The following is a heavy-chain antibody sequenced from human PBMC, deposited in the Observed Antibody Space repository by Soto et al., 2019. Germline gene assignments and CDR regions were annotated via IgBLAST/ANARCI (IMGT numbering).Heavy chain of an antibody. J-gene: IGHJ4*02. D-gene: IGHD6-19*01. V-gene: IGHV3-23*01. CDR2: ISGSGGST. CDR3: ATGGGQWLPTGVDY. CDR1: GFTFSRYA. Sequence: EVQMLESGGGLVQPGGSLRLSCAAAGFTFSRYALSWVRQAPGKRLEWVSAISGSGGSTYYAHSVKGRFTISRDNSKNTLYLQMNSLIAEDTAVYYCATGGGQWLPTGVDYWGQGTLVTVSS.